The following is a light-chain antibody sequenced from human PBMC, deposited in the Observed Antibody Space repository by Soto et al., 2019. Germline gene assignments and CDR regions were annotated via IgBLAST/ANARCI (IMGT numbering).Light chain of an antibody. J-gene: IGKJ3*01. CDR1: KGISSW. Sequence: DIQMTQSPSSVSASVGDRVTITCRASKGISSWLGWYQQKPGKAPKLLIYAASSLQSGVPSRFSGSGSGTDFTLTISSLQPEDFATYYCQQANSFPFTFGPGTKVDIK. V-gene: IGKV1-12*02. CDR3: QQANSFPFT. CDR2: AAS.